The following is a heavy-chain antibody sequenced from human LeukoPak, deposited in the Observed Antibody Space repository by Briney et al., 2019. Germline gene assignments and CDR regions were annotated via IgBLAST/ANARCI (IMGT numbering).Heavy chain of an antibody. CDR1: GFTFSSYA. Sequence: PGGSLRLSCAASGFTFSSYAMSWVRQAPGKGLEWVSAISGSGGSTYYADSVKGRFTISRDNSKNTLYLQMIGLRVEDTAVYYCAKDLQTWPRFPDYWGRGTLVTVSS. CDR3: AKDLQTWPRFPDY. V-gene: IGHV3-23*01. J-gene: IGHJ4*02. D-gene: IGHD5-12*01. CDR2: ISGSGGST.